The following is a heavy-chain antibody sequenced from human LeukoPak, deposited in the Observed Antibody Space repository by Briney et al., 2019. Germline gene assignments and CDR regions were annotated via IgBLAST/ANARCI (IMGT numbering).Heavy chain of an antibody. V-gene: IGHV3-9*03. CDR3: ARDLKYYYGSGSYYNVHWYFDY. CDR2: ISWNSDNI. CDR1: GFTFDDYT. Sequence: PGGSLRLSCAASGFTFDDYTMHWVRQAPGKGLEWISGISWNSDNIGYADSVKGRFTISRDNAKNSLYLQMNSLRAEDMAVYYCARDLKYYYGSGSYYNVHWYFDYWGQGTLVTVSS. J-gene: IGHJ4*02. D-gene: IGHD3-10*01.